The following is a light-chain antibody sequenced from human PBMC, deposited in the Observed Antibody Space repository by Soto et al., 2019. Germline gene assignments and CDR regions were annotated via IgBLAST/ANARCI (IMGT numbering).Light chain of an antibody. CDR2: DAS. CDR3: QQYNSYPLT. V-gene: IGKV1-5*01. Sequence: DIQMTQSPSTLSASVGDRVTITCRASQSISSWLAWYQQKPGKAPKLLIYDASSLESGVPSRFSGSGSGTEFTLTISSLPPDDFATYLCQQYNSYPLTCGGGTKVEIK. J-gene: IGKJ4*01. CDR1: QSISSW.